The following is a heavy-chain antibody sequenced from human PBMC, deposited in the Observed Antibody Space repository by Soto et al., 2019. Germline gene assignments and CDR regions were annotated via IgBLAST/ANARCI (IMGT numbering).Heavy chain of an antibody. V-gene: IGHV4-31*03. Sequence: SETLSLTCTVSGCSISSGGYYWSWIRQHPGKGLEWIGYIYYSGSTYYNPSLKSRVTISVDTSKNQFSLKLSSVTAADTAVYYFARGTRIAAADTTWFDPWGQGTLVTVSS. D-gene: IGHD6-13*01. J-gene: IGHJ5*02. CDR1: GCSISSGGYY. CDR2: IYYSGST. CDR3: ARGTRIAAADTTWFDP.